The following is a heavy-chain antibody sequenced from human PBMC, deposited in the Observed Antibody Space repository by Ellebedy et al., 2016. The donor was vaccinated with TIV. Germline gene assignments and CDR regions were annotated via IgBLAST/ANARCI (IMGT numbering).Heavy chain of an antibody. CDR1: GFTFSSYS. CDR2: IKQDGSEK. Sequence: GESLKISCAASGFTFSSYSMKWVRQAPGKGLEWVANIKQDGSEKYYVDSVKGRFTISRDNAKNSLYLQMNSLRAEDTAVYYCARASMVRGVIGYWGQGTLVTVSS. V-gene: IGHV3-7*04. J-gene: IGHJ4*02. D-gene: IGHD3-10*01. CDR3: ARASMVRGVIGY.